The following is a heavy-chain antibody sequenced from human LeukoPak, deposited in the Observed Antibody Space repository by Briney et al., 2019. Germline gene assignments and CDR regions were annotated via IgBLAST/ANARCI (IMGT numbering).Heavy chain of an antibody. CDR1: GGTFSSYA. V-gene: IGHV1-69*04. D-gene: IGHD6-19*01. J-gene: IGHJ4*02. CDR2: IIPILGIA. CDR3: ARTYSSGWSKTNYFDY. Sequence: GASVKVSCKASGGTFSSYAISWVRQAPGQGLEWMGRIIPILGIANYAQKFQGRVTITVDKSTSTAYMELSSLRSEDTAVYYCARTYSSGWSKTNYFDYWGQGTLVTVSS.